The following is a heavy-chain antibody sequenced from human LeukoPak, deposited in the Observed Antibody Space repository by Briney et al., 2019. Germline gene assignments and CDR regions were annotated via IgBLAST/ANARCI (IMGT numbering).Heavy chain of an antibody. J-gene: IGHJ6*02. V-gene: IGHV4-34*01. CDR3: ARAVPAPPYYYYYGMDV. Sequence: SETLSLTCAVYGGSFSGYYWSWIRQPPGKGLEWVGEINHSGSTNYNPSLKSRVTISVDTSKNQFSLKLSSVTAADTAVYYCARAVPAPPYYYYYGMDVWGQGTTVTVSS. CDR2: INHSGST. CDR1: GGSFSGYY. D-gene: IGHD2-2*01.